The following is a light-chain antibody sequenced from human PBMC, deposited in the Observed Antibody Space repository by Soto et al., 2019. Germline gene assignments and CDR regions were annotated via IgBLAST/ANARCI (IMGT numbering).Light chain of an antibody. V-gene: IGLV1-36*01. CDR3: AAWDDSLNGVV. Sequence: QSVLTQAPSVSEAPRQRVTISCSGSSSNIGNNGVNWYQQLPGTAPKLLIYSNNQRPSGVPDRFSGSKSGTSASLAISGLQSEDEADYYCAAWDDSLNGVVFGGGTKLTVL. CDR2: SNN. CDR1: SSNIGNNG. J-gene: IGLJ2*01.